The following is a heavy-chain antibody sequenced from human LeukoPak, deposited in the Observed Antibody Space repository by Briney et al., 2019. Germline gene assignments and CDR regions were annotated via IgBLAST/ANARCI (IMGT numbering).Heavy chain of an antibody. CDR1: GYTFTGYY. Sequence: PRASVKVSCKASGYTFTGYYMHWVRQAPGQGLERVGWINPNSGGTNYAQHFQGRVTMTRDTSNSTAYMEPGRLKSDDRDLYYRARNNLCGGGCHYLCNWFYPWGQRAQGTL. D-gene: IGHD2-21*01. CDR3: ARNNLCGGGCHYLCNWFYP. CDR2: INPNSGGT. V-gene: IGHV1-2*02. J-gene: IGHJ5*02.